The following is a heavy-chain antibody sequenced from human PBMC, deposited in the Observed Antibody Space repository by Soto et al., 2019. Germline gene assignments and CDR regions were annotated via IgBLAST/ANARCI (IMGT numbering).Heavy chain of an antibody. Sequence: SVKVSCKASGGTFSSYAISWVRQAPGQGLEWMGGIIPIFGTANYAQKFQGRVTITADESTSTAYMELSSLRSEDTAVYYCATDQPQPNYYYYGMDVWGQGTTVTVSS. CDR2: IIPIFGTA. J-gene: IGHJ6*02. V-gene: IGHV1-69*13. CDR1: GGTFSSYA. CDR3: ATDQPQPNYYYYGMDV.